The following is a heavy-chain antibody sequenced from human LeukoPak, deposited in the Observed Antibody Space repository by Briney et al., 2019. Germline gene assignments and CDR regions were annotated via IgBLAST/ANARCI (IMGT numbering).Heavy chain of an antibody. V-gene: IGHV3-48*03. CDR1: GFTFSSYE. CDR2: ISSSGSTI. D-gene: IGHD6-13*01. Sequence: TGGSLRLSCAASGFTFSSYEMNWVRQAPGKGLEWVSYISSSGSTIYYADSVKGRFTISRDNSKNTLYLQMNSLRAEDTAVYYCAKDRDSSSLPDYWGQGTLVTVSS. CDR3: AKDRDSSSLPDY. J-gene: IGHJ4*02.